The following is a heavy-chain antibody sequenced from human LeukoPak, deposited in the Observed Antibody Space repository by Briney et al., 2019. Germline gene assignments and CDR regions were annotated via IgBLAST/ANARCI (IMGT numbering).Heavy chain of an antibody. D-gene: IGHD3-10*01. CDR2: ISGSGGST. CDR3: AKIEGLVRGVSLPLYYYGMDV. Sequence: GGSLRLSCAASGFTFSSYAISWVRQAPGKGLEWVSAISGSGGSTYYADSVKGRFTISRDNSKNTLYLQMNSLRAEDTAVYYCAKIEGLVRGVSLPLYYYGMDVWGQGTTVTVSS. CDR1: GFTFSSYA. J-gene: IGHJ6*02. V-gene: IGHV3-23*01.